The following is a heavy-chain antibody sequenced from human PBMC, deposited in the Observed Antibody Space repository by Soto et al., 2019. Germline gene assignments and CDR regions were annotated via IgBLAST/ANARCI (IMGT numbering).Heavy chain of an antibody. CDR1: GLTVSGIY. CDR3: AKDFRGPRVFGVVIIGYFDY. D-gene: IGHD3-3*01. V-gene: IGHV3-23*01. Sequence: GWSLRLSCAASGLTVSGIYRSWVRQAPGKGLEWFSAISGSGGSTYYADSVKGRFTISRDNSKNTLYLQMNSLRAEDTAVYYCAKDFRGPRVFGVVIIGYFDYWGQGTLVTVSS. CDR2: ISGSGGST. J-gene: IGHJ4*02.